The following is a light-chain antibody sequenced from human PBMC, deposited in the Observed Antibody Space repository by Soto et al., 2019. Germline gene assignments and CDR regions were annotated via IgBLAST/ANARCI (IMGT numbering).Light chain of an antibody. Sequence: QSVLTQPPSVSAAPGQKVTISCSGSSSNIGKNYVSWYQQFPGTAPKLLIYDNNKRPSGIPDRFSGSKSGTSATLDITGLQTGDEADYYCGTWDSSLTAVVFGGGTKVTVL. CDR3: GTWDSSLTAVV. CDR2: DNN. CDR1: SSNIGKNY. V-gene: IGLV1-51*01. J-gene: IGLJ2*01.